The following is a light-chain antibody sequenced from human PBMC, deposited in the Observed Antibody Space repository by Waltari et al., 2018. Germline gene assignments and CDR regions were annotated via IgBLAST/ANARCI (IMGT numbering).Light chain of an antibody. J-gene: IGKJ2*01. V-gene: IGKV3-11*01. CDR1: QSVSSY. CDR2: GAS. Sequence: EIVLTQSPATLSLSPWERATLSCRASQSVSSYLAWYQQKPGQAPRLLIYGASNMATGIPARFSGSGSGTDFTLTISSREPEDFAVDYCQQRSNWPPMYTFGQGTKLEIK. CDR3: QQRSNWPPMYT.